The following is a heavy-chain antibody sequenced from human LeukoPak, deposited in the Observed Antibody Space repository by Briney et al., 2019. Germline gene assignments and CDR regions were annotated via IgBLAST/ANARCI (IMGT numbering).Heavy chain of an antibody. V-gene: IGHV4-59*11. CDR1: GGSITRHS. D-gene: IGHD2-2*01. Sequence: SKTVTPTCTVAGGSITRHSWGWHRQPPGSVTVWPGYIDYRGSTNYNPPLMSRVTISVDTSKNQFSLKLSSVTAADTAVYYCARVGGSSCSSTSCLGPHYWYFDLWGRGTLVTVSS. J-gene: IGHJ2*01. CDR3: ARVGGSSCSSTSCLGPHYWYFDL. CDR2: IDYRGST.